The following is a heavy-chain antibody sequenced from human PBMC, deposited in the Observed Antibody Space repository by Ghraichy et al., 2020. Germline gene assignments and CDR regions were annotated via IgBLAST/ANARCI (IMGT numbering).Heavy chain of an antibody. CDR1: GFTFSSYA. D-gene: IGHD2-8*01. Sequence: GESLRLSCAASGFTFSSYAMSWVRQAPGKGLEWVSAISGSGGSTYYADSVKGRFTISRDNSKNTLYLQMNSLRAEDTAVYYCAKGSGMLQPIYSTILYYYGMDVWGQGTTVTVSS. CDR2: ISGSGGST. CDR3: AKGSGMLQPIYSTILYYYGMDV. V-gene: IGHV3-23*01. J-gene: IGHJ6*02.